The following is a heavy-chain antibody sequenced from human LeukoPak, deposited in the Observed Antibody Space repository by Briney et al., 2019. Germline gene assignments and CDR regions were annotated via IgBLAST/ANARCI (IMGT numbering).Heavy chain of an antibody. CDR2: IYHGGTT. V-gene: IGHV4-59*01. J-gene: IGHJ4*02. CDR3: ARDTSVGSGMQY. D-gene: IGHD3-10*01. CDR1: GGPLSTYT. Sequence: SETLSLTCSVSGGPLSTYTWSWVRQSPGKGVEWIGYIYHGGTTNYSPSLKSRATISAHTARNQFSLRLRSVTAADTAIYYCARDTSVGSGMQYWGQGTLVSVSS.